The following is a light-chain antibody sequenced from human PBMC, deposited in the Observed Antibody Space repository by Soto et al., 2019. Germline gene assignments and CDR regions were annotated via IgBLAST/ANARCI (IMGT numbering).Light chain of an antibody. V-gene: IGKV3-20*01. Sequence: EIVLKQSPGTLSLSPGERATLSCRASQSVSSNFLAWYQQKPGQAPRLLIYGASSRATGIPDRFSGSGSGTDFTLTISRLEPEDFAVYYCQQYGSSQITFGQGTRLEI. CDR1: QSVSSNF. CDR3: QQYGSSQIT. CDR2: GAS. J-gene: IGKJ5*01.